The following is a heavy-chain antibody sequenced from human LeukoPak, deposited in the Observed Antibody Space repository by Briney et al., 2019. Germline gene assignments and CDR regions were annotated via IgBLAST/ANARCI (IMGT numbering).Heavy chain of an antibody. CDR3: ARREDCSSTSCYPGWGYYFDY. J-gene: IGHJ4*02. CDR1: GGSISSSSYY. Sequence: SETLSLTCTVPGGSISSSSYYWGWIRQPPGKGLEWIGSIYYSGSTYYNPSHTSRVTISVDTSKNQFSLKLSSVTAADTSVYYCARREDCSSTSCYPGWGYYFDYWGQGTLVTVSS. CDR2: IYYSGST. V-gene: IGHV4-39*01. D-gene: IGHD2-2*01.